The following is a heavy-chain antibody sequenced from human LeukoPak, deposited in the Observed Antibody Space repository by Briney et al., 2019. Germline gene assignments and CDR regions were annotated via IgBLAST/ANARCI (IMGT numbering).Heavy chain of an antibody. V-gene: IGHV4-34*01. J-gene: IGHJ4*02. Sequence: PSETLSLTCAAYGGSFSGYYWSWIRQPPGKGLEWIGEINHSGSTNYNPSLKSRVTISVDTSKNQFSLKLSSVTAADTAVYYRARGLYSYPFDYWGQGTLVTVSS. D-gene: IGHD5-18*01. CDR1: GGSFSGYY. CDR3: ARGLYSYPFDY. CDR2: INHSGST.